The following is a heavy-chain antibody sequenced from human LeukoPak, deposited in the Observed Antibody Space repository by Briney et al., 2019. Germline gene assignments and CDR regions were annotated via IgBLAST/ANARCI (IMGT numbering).Heavy chain of an antibody. CDR2: ISGSGGST. CDR3: AKDDAWGRYKD. V-gene: IGHV3-23*01. J-gene: IGHJ1*01. CDR1: GFTFSSYG. D-gene: IGHD3-16*01. Sequence: GGTLRLSCAASGFTFSSYGMSWVRQAPGKGLEWVSAISGSGGSTYYTASVKGRFTVSRDNSKNTVSLQMNSLRGEDTAVYYCAKDDAWGRYKDWGQGTLVTVSS.